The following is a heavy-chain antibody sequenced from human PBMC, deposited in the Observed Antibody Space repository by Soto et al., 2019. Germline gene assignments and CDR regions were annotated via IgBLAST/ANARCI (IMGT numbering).Heavy chain of an antibody. D-gene: IGHD5-12*01. CDR1: GGTFSSYA. J-gene: IGHJ4*02. Sequence: GASVKVSCKASGGTFSSYAISWVRQTPGQGLEWMGGIIPIFGTANYAQKFQGRVTITADESTSTAYMELSSLRSEDTAVYYCARRWLQSAAGFDYWGQGTLVTVSS. CDR2: IIPIFGTA. CDR3: ARRWLQSAAGFDY. V-gene: IGHV1-69*13.